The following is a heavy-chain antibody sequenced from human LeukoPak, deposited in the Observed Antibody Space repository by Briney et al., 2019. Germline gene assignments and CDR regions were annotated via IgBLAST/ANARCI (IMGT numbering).Heavy chain of an antibody. CDR3: AKGASSSSWFRGDY. CDR2: ISGSGST. V-gene: IGHV3-23*01. D-gene: IGHD6-13*01. J-gene: IGHJ4*02. Sequence: PGGSLRLSCAASGFTFSNYAMTWVRQAPGKGLEWVSTISGSGSTYYADSVRGRFTISRDNSKNTFYLQVDSLRAEDTAVFYCAKGASSSSWFRGDYWGQGTLVAVS. CDR1: GFTFSNYA.